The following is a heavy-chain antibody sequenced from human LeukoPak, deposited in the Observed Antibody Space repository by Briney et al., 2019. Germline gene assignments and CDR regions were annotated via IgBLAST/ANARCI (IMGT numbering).Heavy chain of an antibody. Sequence: GGSVSVSCTVSGDTFTSYDVNWVRQAPGQGVEWMGWMNTNSGNTGYAQTFQGRVTITRNSARRKAYMEMRSLRSAHTPVYYCARAPINVHPHYYYYMYVCGKGTTFSVSS. CDR2: MNTNSGNT. CDR1: GDTFTSYD. J-gene: IGHJ6*03. D-gene: IGHD3-10*02. V-gene: IGHV1-8*01. CDR3: ARAPINVHPHYYYYMYV.